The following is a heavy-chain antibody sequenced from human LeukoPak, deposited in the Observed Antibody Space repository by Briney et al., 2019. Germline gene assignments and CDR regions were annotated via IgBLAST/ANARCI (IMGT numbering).Heavy chain of an antibody. V-gene: IGHV6-1*01. J-gene: IGHJ3*02. CDR3: ARGANERRLGRNAFDI. CDR1: GDSVSSNSAA. D-gene: IGHD1-1*01. CDR2: TYYRSKWYN. Sequence: SQTLSLTCAISGDSVSSNSAAWNWIRQSPSRGLEWLGRTYYRSKWYNDYAVSVKSRITINPDTSKNQFSLQPNSVTPEDTAVYYCARGANERRLGRNAFDIWGQGTMVTVSS.